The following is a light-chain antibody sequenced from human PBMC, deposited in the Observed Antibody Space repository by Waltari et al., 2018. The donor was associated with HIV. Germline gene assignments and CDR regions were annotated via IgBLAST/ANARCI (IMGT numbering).Light chain of an antibody. CDR2: GAA. Sequence: DIQITQSPSSLSTSVGDRVTITCRASQGIANSLAWYQQSPGKVPKILLYGAAVLESGVPSRFSGSGSGTDFTLTIDSLQPEDVGTYYCQNYNDVPRAFGQGTTVEIK. J-gene: IGKJ1*01. CDR1: QGIANS. CDR3: QNYNDVPRA. V-gene: IGKV1-27*01.